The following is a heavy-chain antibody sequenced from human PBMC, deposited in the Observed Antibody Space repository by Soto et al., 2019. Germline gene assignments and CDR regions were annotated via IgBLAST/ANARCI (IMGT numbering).Heavy chain of an antibody. J-gene: IGHJ4*02. D-gene: IGHD3-9*01. Sequence: GGSLRLFCAASGFTFSSYAMSWVRQAPGKGLEWVSAISGSGGSTYYADSVKGRFTISRDNSKNTLYLQMDSLRAEDTAVYYCAKGGYFDWYRFDYWGQGTLVTVSS. CDR2: ISGSGGST. CDR3: AKGGYFDWYRFDY. CDR1: GFTFSSYA. V-gene: IGHV3-23*01.